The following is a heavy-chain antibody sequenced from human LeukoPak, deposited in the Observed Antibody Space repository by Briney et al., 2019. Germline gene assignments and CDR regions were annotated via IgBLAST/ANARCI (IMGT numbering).Heavy chain of an antibody. Sequence: PSEALSLTCAVYGGSFSGYYWSWIRQPPGKGLEWIGEINHSGSTNYNPSLKGRVTKSVDTSKNQFSLKLSSVTAADTAVYYCARHYGPWGQGTLVTVSS. CDR3: ARHYGP. CDR2: INHSGST. CDR1: GGSFSGYY. V-gene: IGHV4-34*01. J-gene: IGHJ5*02. D-gene: IGHD3-16*01.